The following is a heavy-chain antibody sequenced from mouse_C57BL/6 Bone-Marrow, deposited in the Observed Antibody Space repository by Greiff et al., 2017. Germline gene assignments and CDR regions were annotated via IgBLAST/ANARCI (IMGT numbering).Heavy chain of an antibody. D-gene: IGHD2-1*01. CDR1: GYTFTGYW. J-gene: IGHJ2*01. V-gene: IGHV1-9*01. CDR2: ILPGSGNT. Sequence: QVQLQQSGAELMKPGASVKLSCKATGYTFTGYWIEWVKQRPGHGLEWIGEILPGSGNTNYNEKFKGKATFTADTSSNTAYMQLSSLTTEDSAIYYCARGPYGNCFFDYWGQGTTLTVSS. CDR3: ARGPYGNCFFDY.